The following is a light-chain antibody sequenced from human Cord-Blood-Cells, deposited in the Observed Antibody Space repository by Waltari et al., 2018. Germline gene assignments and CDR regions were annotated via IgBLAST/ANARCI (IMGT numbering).Light chain of an antibody. V-gene: IGKV1-39*01. CDR1: QSISSY. CDR2: AAS. J-gene: IGKJ3*01. Sequence: DIQMTQSPSSLSASVGDRVTITCRASQSISSYLNWYQQKPGKAPKFLIYAASSLQSGVPSRFSGSGSWTDFTLTISSLQPEDFATYYCQQSYSTPYIFGPGTKVDIK. CDR3: QQSYSTPYI.